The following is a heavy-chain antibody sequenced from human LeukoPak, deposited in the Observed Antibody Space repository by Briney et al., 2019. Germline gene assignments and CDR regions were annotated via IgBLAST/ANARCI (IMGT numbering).Heavy chain of an antibody. D-gene: IGHD3-16*01. CDR2: ISWNSGSI. Sequence: GGSLRLSCAASGFTFDDYAMHWVRQAPGKGLEWVSGISWNSGSIGYADSVKGRFTISRDNAKNSLYLQMNSLRAEDMALYYCAKTGLGAFDTWGQGTMVTVSS. CDR3: AKTGLGAFDT. CDR1: GFTFDDYA. J-gene: IGHJ3*02. V-gene: IGHV3-9*03.